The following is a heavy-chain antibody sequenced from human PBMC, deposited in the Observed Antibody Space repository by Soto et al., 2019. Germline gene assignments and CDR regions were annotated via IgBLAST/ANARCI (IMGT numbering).Heavy chain of an antibody. CDR1: GFTFSSYA. D-gene: IGHD5-18*01. Sequence: PGGSLRLSCAASGFTFSSYAMSWVRQAPGKGLEWVSAISGSGGSTYYADSVKGRFTISRDNSKNTLYLQMNSLRAEDTAVYYCATDCGSSYGYDAFDIWGQGTMVTVSS. V-gene: IGHV3-23*01. CDR2: ISGSGGST. J-gene: IGHJ3*02. CDR3: ATDCGSSYGYDAFDI.